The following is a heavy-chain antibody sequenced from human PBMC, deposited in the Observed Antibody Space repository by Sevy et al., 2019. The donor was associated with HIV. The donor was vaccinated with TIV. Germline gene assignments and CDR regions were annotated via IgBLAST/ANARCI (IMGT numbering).Heavy chain of an antibody. CDR2: IRSKAYGGTT. Sequence: GGSLRLSCTASGFTFGDYAMSWFRQAPGKGLEWVGFIRSKAYGGTTEYAASVKGGFTISRDDSKSIAYLQMNSLKTEDTAVYYCTREGRYDFWSGRYYFDYWGQGTLVTVSS. J-gene: IGHJ4*02. CDR1: GFTFGDYA. CDR3: TREGRYDFWSGRYYFDY. V-gene: IGHV3-49*03. D-gene: IGHD3-3*01.